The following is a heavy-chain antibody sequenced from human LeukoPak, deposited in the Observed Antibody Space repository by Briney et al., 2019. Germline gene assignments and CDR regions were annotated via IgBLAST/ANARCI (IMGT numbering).Heavy chain of an antibody. Sequence: SVKVSCKASGGTFSSYAISWLRQAPGQGLEWMGGIIPIFGTANYAQKFQGRVTITTDESTSTAYMELSSLRSEDTAVYYCARGRWLPWYFDYWGQGTLVTVSS. CDR3: ARGRWLPWYFDY. CDR2: IIPIFGTA. V-gene: IGHV1-69*05. J-gene: IGHJ4*02. CDR1: GGTFSSYA. D-gene: IGHD5-24*01.